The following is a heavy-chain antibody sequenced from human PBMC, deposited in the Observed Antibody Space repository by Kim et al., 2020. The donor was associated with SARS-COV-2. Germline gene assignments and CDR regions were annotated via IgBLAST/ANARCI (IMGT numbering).Heavy chain of an antibody. Sequence: YYADAVKGRFTNSRDNSKNSLYLQMNSLRTEDTALYYCAKEGWLQELDYWGQGTLVTVSS. CDR3: AKEGWLQELDY. J-gene: IGHJ4*02. D-gene: IGHD5-12*01. V-gene: IGHV3-43*01.